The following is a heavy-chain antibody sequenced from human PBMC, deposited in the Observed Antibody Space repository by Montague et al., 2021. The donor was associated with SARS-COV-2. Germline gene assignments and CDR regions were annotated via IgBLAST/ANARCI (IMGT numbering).Heavy chain of an antibody. J-gene: IGHJ4*02. D-gene: IGHD3-10*01. CDR1: GFTFSAYA. CDR2: ISGGVGNT. CDR3: AKGMDRMVQGIIIWKNGDDFDY. V-gene: IGHV3-23*01. Sequence: SLRLSCAASGFTFSAYAMNWVRQAPGRGLEWVAGISGGVGNTYYADSVKGRFTISRDNSKKALYLQLNTLRPEDTAVYYCAKGMDRMVQGIIIWKNGDDFDYWGQGTLVAVSS.